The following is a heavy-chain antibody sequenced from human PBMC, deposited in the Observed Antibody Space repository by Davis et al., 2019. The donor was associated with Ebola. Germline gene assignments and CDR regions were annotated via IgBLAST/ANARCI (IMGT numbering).Heavy chain of an antibody. J-gene: IGHJ6*02. V-gene: IGHV3-33*01. Sequence: GESLKISCAASGFTFSSYGMHWVRQAPGKGLEWVAVIWYDGSNKFYADSVKGRFTISRDNSKNTLYLQMNSLRVEDTAVYYCARVKVGGSGYGMDVWGQGTTVTVSS. CDR2: IWYDGSNK. D-gene: IGHD3-16*01. CDR3: ARVKVGGSGYGMDV. CDR1: GFTFSSYG.